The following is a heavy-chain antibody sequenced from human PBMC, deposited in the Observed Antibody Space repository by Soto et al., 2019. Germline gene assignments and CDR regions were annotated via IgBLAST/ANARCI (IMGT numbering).Heavy chain of an antibody. CDR2: IKSKTDGGTT. D-gene: IGHD3-22*01. CDR1: GFTFINAW. Sequence: PGGSLRLSCAASGFTFINAWMSWGRQAPGKGLEWVGRIKSKTDGGTTDYAAPVKGRFTISRDDSKNTLYLQMNSLKTEDTAVYYCTAMIVVEDTYYYYYGMDVWGQGTTVTVSS. CDR3: TAMIVVEDTYYYYYGMDV. V-gene: IGHV3-15*01. J-gene: IGHJ6*02.